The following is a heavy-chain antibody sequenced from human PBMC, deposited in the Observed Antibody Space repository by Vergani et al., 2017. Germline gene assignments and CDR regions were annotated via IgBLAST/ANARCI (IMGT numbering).Heavy chain of an antibody. V-gene: IGHV1-2*02. D-gene: IGHD1-26*01. CDR1: GYTFTGYY. CDR2: INPNSGGT. CDR3: ARDEGSYYFYYFDY. J-gene: IGHJ4*02. Sequence: QVQLVQSGAEVKKPGASVKVSCKASGYTFTGYYMHWVRQAPGQGLEWMGWINPNSGGTNYPQKFQGRVTMTRDTSISTAYMELSRLRSDDTAVYYCARDEGSYYFYYFDYWGQGTLVTVSS.